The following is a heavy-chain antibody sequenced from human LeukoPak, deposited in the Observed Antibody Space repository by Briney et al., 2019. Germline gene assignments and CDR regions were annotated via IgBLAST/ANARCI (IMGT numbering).Heavy chain of an antibody. D-gene: IGHD2-15*01. J-gene: IGHJ4*02. V-gene: IGHV3-7*01. CDR3: ASGSPTELREYYFDY. CDR2: INKDGGEK. CDR1: GFTFSSYW. Sequence: GGSLRLSCAASGFTFSSYWMSWVRQAPGKGLEWVANINKDGGEKYYVDSVKGRFTISRDNAKNSLYLQMNSLRAEDTAVYYCASGSPTELREYYFDYWGQGTLVTVSS.